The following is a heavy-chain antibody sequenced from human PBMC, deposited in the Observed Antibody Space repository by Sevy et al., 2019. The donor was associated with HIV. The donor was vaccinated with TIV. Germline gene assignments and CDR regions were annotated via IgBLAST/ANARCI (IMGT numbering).Heavy chain of an antibody. CDR3: ARGARGTLPSYYYYPMDV. CDR1: GYRFTEYW. Sequence: GESLKISCKGSGYRFTEYWIVWVRQMPGKGLEWMGIIYPGDSDTTYSPSFQGQVTISVDKSISTAYLQWRSLKASDTAIFYCARGARGTLPSYYYYPMDVWGQGTTVTVSS. D-gene: IGHD1-1*01. J-gene: IGHJ6*02. CDR2: IYPGDSDT. V-gene: IGHV5-51*01.